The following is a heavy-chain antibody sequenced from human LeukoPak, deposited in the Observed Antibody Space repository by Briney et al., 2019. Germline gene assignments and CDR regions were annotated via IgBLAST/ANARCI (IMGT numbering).Heavy chain of an antibody. J-gene: IGHJ4*02. V-gene: IGHV1-2*02. CDR1: GYTFTGYY. D-gene: IGHD6-6*01. CDR2: INPNSGGT. Sequence: SVKVSCKASGYTFTGYYMHWVRQAPGQGLEWMGWINPNSGGTNYAQKFQGRVTMTRDTSISTAYVELSRLRSDDTAVYYCARESVPAVAARRGLNYWGQGTLVAVSS. CDR3: ARESVPAVAARRGLNY.